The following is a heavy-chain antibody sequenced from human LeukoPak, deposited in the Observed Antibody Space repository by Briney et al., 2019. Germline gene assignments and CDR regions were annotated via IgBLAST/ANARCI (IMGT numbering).Heavy chain of an antibody. CDR1: GYSFTSYW. CDR2: IYPDDSDT. D-gene: IGHD6-19*01. J-gene: IGHJ4*02. CDR3: TTSGWSAHYFDS. V-gene: IGHV5-51*01. Sequence: GESLKISCKGSGYSFTSYWIGWVRQMPGKGLEWMGIIYPDDSDTKYSPSFQGQVTISADKSISTTYLHWSSLKASDTAMYYCTTSGWSAHYFDSWGQGTLVTVSS.